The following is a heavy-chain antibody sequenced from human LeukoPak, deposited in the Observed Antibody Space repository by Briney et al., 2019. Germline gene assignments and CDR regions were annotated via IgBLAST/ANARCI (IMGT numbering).Heavy chain of an antibody. CDR3: ARDSVSMITFGGVIPRPFDY. CDR2: ISAYNGNT. J-gene: IGHJ4*02. CDR1: GYTFTSYG. Sequence: GASVKVSCKASGYTFTSYGISWVRQAPGQGLEWMGWISAYNGNTNYAQKLQGRVTMTTDTSTSTAYMELRSLRSDDTAVYYCARDSVSMITFGGVIPRPFDYWGQGTLVIVSS. D-gene: IGHD3-16*02. V-gene: IGHV1-18*01.